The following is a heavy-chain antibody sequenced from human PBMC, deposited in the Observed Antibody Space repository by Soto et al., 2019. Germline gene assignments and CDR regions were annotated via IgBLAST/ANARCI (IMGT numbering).Heavy chain of an antibody. D-gene: IGHD2-21*01. J-gene: IGHJ1*01. CDR3: ATVESCGGDCYYFQH. V-gene: IGHV1-46*02. Sequence: QVQLLQSGPEVKKSGASVKLSCTASGYTSKTHYLQWVREAPGQGLQWMGLINRSGRGALYAQKFPGRVALTMDTSTRSVFLEMNSLRSADTAVYYCATVESCGGDCYYFQHWGQGTVLTVSS. CDR2: INRSGRGA. CDR1: GYTSKTHY.